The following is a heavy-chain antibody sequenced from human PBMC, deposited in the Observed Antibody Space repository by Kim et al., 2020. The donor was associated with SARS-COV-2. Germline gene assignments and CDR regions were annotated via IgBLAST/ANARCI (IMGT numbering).Heavy chain of an antibody. CDR2: INPNSGGT. J-gene: IGHJ3*02. CDR3: ARESGITMIVVITRSADFDI. Sequence: ASVKVSCKASGYTFTGYYMHWVRQAPGQGLEWMGWINPNSGGTNYAQKFQGRVTMTRDTSISTAYMELSRLRSDDTAVYYCARESGITMIVVITRSADFDIRGQGRIATVS. V-gene: IGHV1-2*02. CDR1: GYTFTGYY. D-gene: IGHD3-22*01.